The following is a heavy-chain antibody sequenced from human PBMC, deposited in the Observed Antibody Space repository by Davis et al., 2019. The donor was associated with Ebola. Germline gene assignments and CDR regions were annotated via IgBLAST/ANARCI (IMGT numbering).Heavy chain of an antibody. CDR1: GFTFSSYG. J-gene: IGHJ4*02. CDR2: ISYDGSEK. CDR3: ARASYSGYDFTGHYFDY. V-gene: IGHV3-30*03. D-gene: IGHD5-12*01. Sequence: PGGSLRLSCAASGFTFSSYGMHWVRQAPGKGLEWVAVISYDGSEKYYVDSVKGRFTISRDNAKNSLYLQMNSLRAEDTAVYYCARASYSGYDFTGHYFDYWGQGTLVTVSS.